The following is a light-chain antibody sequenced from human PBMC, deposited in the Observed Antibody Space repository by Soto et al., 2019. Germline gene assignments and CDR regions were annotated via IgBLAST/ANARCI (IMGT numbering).Light chain of an antibody. Sequence: QSVLTQPRSVSGSPGQSVTISCTGTSSDVGGYDFVSWYQQHPGKAPKLMISDVSKRPSGVPDRFSGSKSGNTASLTISGLQAEDEADYYCCSYAGDLALFGGRTKLTVL. J-gene: IGLJ2*01. CDR3: CSYAGDLAL. V-gene: IGLV2-11*01. CDR1: SSDVGGYDF. CDR2: DVS.